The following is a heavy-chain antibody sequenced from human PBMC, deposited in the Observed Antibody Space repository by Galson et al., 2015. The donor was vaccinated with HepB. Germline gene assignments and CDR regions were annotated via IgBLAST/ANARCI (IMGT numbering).Heavy chain of an antibody. CDR1: GFTFSSYT. Sequence: SLRLSCAASGFTFSSYTLSWVRQAPGKGLEWVSIISGSGGSTYYADSVKGRFTISRDNSNNTLYLQMNSLRAEDTAVYNCAKDRELFGNSAFDYWGQGTLVTVSS. CDR3: AKDRELFGNSAFDY. J-gene: IGHJ4*02. CDR2: ISGSGGST. V-gene: IGHV3-23*01. D-gene: IGHD3-3*01.